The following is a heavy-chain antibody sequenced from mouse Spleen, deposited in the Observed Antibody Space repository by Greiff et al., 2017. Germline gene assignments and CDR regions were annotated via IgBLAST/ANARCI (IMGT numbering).Heavy chain of an antibody. J-gene: IGHJ3*01. D-gene: IGHD2-5*01. V-gene: IGHV1-64*01. CDR3: ATYYSNLAWFAY. CDR2: IYPNSGST. Sequence: QVQLQQPGAELVKPGASVKLSCKASGYTFTSYWMHWVKQRPGQGLEWIGMIYPNSGSTNYNEKFKSKATLTVDKSSSTAYMQLSSLTSEDSAVYYCATYYSNLAWFAYWGQGTLVTVSA. CDR1: GYTFTSYW.